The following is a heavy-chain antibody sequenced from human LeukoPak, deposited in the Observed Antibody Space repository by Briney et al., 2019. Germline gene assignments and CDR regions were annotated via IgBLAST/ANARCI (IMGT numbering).Heavy chain of an antibody. CDR1: GGSISSYY. CDR2: IYCSGST. J-gene: IGHJ5*02. CDR3: ARCGWFGEECGWFDP. D-gene: IGHD3-10*01. Sequence: SETLSLTCTVSGGSISSYYWSWIRQPPGKGLEWIGYIYCSGSTNYNLSLKSRVTISVDTSKNQFSLKLSSVTAADTAVYYCARCGWFGEECGWFDPWGQGTLVTVSS. V-gene: IGHV4-59*08.